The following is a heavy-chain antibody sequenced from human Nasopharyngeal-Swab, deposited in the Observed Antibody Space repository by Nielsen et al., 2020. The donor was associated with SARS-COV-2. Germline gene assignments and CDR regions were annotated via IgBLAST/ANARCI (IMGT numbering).Heavy chain of an antibody. CDR1: GYKFSSYY. J-gene: IGHJ4*02. CDR2: TYPGGSDT. Sequence: GASLKISCQASGYKFSSYYIAWVRQVPGQGLEWVEITYPGGSDTRYSPSFQGQVTISADQSISTAYLHWSSLQASDTAIYYCASSPKGTTGYDYWGQGTLVTVSS. V-gene: IGHV5-51*01. D-gene: IGHD4-11*01. CDR3: ASSPKGTTGYDY.